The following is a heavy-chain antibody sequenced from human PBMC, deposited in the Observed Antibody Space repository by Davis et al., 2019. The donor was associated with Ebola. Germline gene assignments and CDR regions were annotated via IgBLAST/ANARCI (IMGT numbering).Heavy chain of an antibody. Sequence: GESLKISCAASGFTFSSYWMSWVRQAPGKGLEWVSAISGSGGSTYYADSVKGRFTISRDNSKNTLYLQMNSLRAEDTAVYYCAKDRLDGWYFDLWGRGTLVTVSS. V-gene: IGHV3-23*01. J-gene: IGHJ2*01. D-gene: IGHD3-16*01. CDR2: ISGSGGST. CDR3: AKDRLDGWYFDL. CDR1: GFTFSSYW.